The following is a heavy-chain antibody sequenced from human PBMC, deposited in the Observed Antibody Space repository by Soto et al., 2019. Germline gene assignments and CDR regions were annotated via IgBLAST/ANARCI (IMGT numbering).Heavy chain of an antibody. CDR1: GYTFTSYA. D-gene: IGHD7-27*01. V-gene: IGHV1-3*05. CDR2: INAGNGNT. CDR3: ARGLTLPTPLDD. J-gene: IGHJ4*02. Sequence: QVQLVQSGAEEKKPGASVKVSCKASGYTFTSYAMHWVRQAPGQRLEWMGWINAGNGNTKYSQKFQGRVTITRDTAASTAYMELSSLRSEDTAVYYCARGLTLPTPLDDWGQGTLVTVSS.